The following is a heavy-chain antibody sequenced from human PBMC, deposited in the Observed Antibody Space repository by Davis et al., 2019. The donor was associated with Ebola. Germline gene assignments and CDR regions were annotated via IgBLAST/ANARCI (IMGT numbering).Heavy chain of an antibody. CDR3: ARHPWFDP. Sequence: SETLSLTCAVYGGSFSGYYWSWIRQPPGKGLEWIGEINHSGSTYYNPSLKSRVTISVDTSKNQFSLKLSSVTAADTAVYYCARHPWFDPWGQGTLVTVSS. V-gene: IGHV4-34*01. CDR2: INHSGST. CDR1: GGSFSGYY. J-gene: IGHJ5*02.